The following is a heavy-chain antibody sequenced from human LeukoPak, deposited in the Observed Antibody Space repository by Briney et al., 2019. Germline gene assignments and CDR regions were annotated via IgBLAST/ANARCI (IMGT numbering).Heavy chain of an antibody. V-gene: IGHV4-59*01. D-gene: IGHD3-3*01. CDR2: IYYSGST. CDR1: GGSISSYY. J-gene: IGHJ6*02. Sequence: PSETLSLTCTVSGGSISSYYWSWIRQPPGKGLEWIGYIYYSGSTNYNPSLKRRVTISVDTSKNQFSLKLSSVTAADTAVYYCTRDLPPNYDFWSGYRTVGLDVWGQGTTVTVSS. CDR3: TRDLPPNYDFWSGYRTVGLDV.